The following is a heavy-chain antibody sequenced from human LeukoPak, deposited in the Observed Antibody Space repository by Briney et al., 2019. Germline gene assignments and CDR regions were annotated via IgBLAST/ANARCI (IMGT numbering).Heavy chain of an antibody. J-gene: IGHJ6*02. CDR2: ISAYNGNT. D-gene: IGHD3-10*01. CDR1: GYTFTSYG. Sequence: ASVKVFCKASGYTFTSYGISWVRQAPGQGLEWMGWISAYNGNTNYAQKLQGRVTMTTDTSTSTAYMELRSLRSDDTAVYYCARDSRYYYGSGSFFHYYYGMDVWGQRTTVTLSS. V-gene: IGHV1-18*01. CDR3: ARDSRYYYGSGSFFHYYYGMDV.